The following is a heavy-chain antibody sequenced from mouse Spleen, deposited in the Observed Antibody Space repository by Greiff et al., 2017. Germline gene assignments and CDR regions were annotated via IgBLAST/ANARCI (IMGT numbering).Heavy chain of an antibody. CDR1: GYTFTSYW. Sequence: QVQLQQPGAELVRPGSSVKLSCKASGYTFTSYWVHWVKQRPIQGLEWIGNIDPSDSETHYNQKFKDKATLTVDKSSSTAYMQLSSLTSEDSAVYYCAREHPTGFAYWGQGTLVTVSA. CDR2: IDPSDSET. CDR3: AREHPTGFAY. J-gene: IGHJ3*01. V-gene: IGHV1-52*01.